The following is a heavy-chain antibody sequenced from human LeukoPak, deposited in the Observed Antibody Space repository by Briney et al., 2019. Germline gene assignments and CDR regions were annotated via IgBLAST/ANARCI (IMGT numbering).Heavy chain of an antibody. Sequence: PGGSLRLSCAASGFTFSSYSMNWVRQAPGKGLECVSSISSSSSYIYYADSVRGRFTISRDNAKKSLYLQMNSLRAEDTAVYYCARDRYYDSSGYYDEDAFDIWGQGTMVTVSS. CDR1: GFTFSSYS. V-gene: IGHV3-21*01. CDR2: ISSSSSYI. J-gene: IGHJ3*02. CDR3: ARDRYYDSSGYYDEDAFDI. D-gene: IGHD3-22*01.